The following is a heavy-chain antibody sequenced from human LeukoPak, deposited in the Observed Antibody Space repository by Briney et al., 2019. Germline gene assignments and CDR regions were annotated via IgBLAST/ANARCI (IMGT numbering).Heavy chain of an antibody. J-gene: IGHJ4*02. D-gene: IGHD4-11*01. Sequence: PSETLSLTCSVSGYSVRSGYQWGWIRQAPGKGLEWIGSINYSGRTYDNPSLKSRVTISIDTSKNQIFLKLRSTTAADTAHYYCARAEINDYNRYWGQGVLVIVSS. CDR3: ARAEINDYNRY. CDR2: INYSGRT. V-gene: IGHV4-38-2*01. CDR1: GYSVRSGYQ.